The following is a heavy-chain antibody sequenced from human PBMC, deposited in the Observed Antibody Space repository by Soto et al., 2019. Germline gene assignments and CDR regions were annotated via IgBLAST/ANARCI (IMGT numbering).Heavy chain of an antibody. J-gene: IGHJ4*02. V-gene: IGHV1-18*01. D-gene: IGHD3-9*01. CDR2: ISAYNGNT. CDR3: ARDAPISSDILTDPDD. Sequence: GASVKVSCKASGYTFTSYGISWVRQAPGQGLEWMGWISAYNGNTNYTQKLQGRVTMTTDTSTSTAYMELRSLRSDDTAVYYCARDAPISSDILTDPDDWGQGILITVP. CDR1: GYTFTSYG.